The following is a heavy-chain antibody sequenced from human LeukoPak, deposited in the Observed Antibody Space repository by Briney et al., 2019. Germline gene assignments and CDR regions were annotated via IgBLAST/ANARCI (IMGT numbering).Heavy chain of an antibody. J-gene: IGHJ6*03. Sequence: PGGSLRLSCAASGFTFDDYIMHWVRQAPGKGLAWVSLISWDGGSTYYADSVKGRFTISRDNSKNSLYLQMNSLRTEDTALYYCAKDISSDLYYYYYMDVWGKGTTVTVSS. D-gene: IGHD2-21*02. CDR3: AKDISSDLYYYYYMDV. CDR1: GFTFDDYI. V-gene: IGHV3-43*01. CDR2: ISWDGGST.